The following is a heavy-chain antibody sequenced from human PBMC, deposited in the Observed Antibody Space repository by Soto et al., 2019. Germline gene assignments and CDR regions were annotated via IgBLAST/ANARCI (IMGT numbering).Heavy chain of an antibody. J-gene: IGHJ4*02. D-gene: IGHD6-19*01. Sequence: ASVKVSCKASGYTFTSYGISWVRQAPGQGLEWMGWISTYNGNTNFTQKLQGRVTMTTDTSTSTAYMELRSLRSDDTALYYCAKEPVVQGSGWYADYWGQGTLVTVSS. V-gene: IGHV1-18*01. CDR3: AKEPVVQGSGWYADY. CDR2: ISTYNGNT. CDR1: GYTFTSYG.